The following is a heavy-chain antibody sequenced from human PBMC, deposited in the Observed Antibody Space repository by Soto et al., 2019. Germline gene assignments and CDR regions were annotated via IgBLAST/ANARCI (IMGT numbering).Heavy chain of an antibody. CDR1: GGSLISYY. CDR3: ARGPSGYYGSGSPPR. J-gene: IGHJ4*02. Sequence: PWDPLSLTCTFSGGSLISYYWILLRPPAGKGLEWIGRIYTSGSTNYNPSLKSRVTMSVDTSKNQFSLKLSSVTAADTAVYYCARGPSGYYGSGSPPRWGQGTLVTFS. CDR2: IYTSGST. V-gene: IGHV4-4*07. D-gene: IGHD3-10*01.